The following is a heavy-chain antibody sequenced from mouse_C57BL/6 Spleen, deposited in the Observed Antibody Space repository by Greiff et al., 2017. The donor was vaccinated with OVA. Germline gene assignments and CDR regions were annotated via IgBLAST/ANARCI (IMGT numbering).Heavy chain of an antibody. J-gene: IGHJ3*01. V-gene: IGHV5-17*01. CDR2: ISSGSSTI. CDR1: GFTFSDYG. Sequence: EVHLVESGGGLVKPGGSLKLSCAASGFTFSDYGMHWVRQAPEKGLEWVAYISSGSSTIYYADTVKGRFTISRDNAKNTLFLQMTSLRSEDTAMYYCARPGGTETWFAYWGQGTLVTVSA. CDR3: ARPGGTETWFAY. D-gene: IGHD1-1*02.